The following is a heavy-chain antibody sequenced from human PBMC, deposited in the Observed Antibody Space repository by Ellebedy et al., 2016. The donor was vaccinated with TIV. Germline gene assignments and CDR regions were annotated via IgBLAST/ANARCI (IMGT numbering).Heavy chain of an antibody. Sequence: PGGSLRLSCVASGFTFSSYAMSWVRQAPGKRLEWVSSLSGSGGSTYYADSVKGRFTISRDNSKNTLYLQMNSLRAEDTAVYYCAKRVTMVREVITYYHYAMDVWGQGTTVTVSS. CDR1: GFTFSSYA. CDR2: LSGSGGST. D-gene: IGHD3-10*01. J-gene: IGHJ6*02. CDR3: AKRVTMVREVITYYHYAMDV. V-gene: IGHV3-23*01.